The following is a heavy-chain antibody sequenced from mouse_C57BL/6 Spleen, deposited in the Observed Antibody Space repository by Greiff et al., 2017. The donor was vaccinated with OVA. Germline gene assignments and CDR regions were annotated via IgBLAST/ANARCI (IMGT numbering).Heavy chain of an antibody. CDR2: IDPSDSYN. V-gene: IGHV1-50*01. CDR3: ASVTTVVATDYAMDY. CDR1: GYTFTSYW. Sequence: VQLQQPGAELVKPGASVKLSCKASGYTFTSYWMQWVNQRPGQGLEWIGEIDPSDSYNKYNQKFHGKATLSVEQSSSTAYMQLSSLTSEDSAVYYGASVTTVVATDYAMDYWGQGTSVTVSS. J-gene: IGHJ4*01. D-gene: IGHD1-1*01.